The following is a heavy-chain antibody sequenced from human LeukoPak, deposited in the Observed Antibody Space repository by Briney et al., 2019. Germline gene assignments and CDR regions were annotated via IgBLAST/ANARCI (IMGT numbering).Heavy chain of an antibody. Sequence: GGPLRLSCAASGFTFRSSAMSWVRQAPGKGLEWVSAISSSGGSTNYADSVKGRFTISRDNSKNTLYMQMNSLRVGDTAVYYCAKVGVGTTTPGYWGQGTLVTVSS. J-gene: IGHJ4*02. CDR2: ISSSGGST. D-gene: IGHD1-26*01. V-gene: IGHV3-23*01. CDR3: AKVGVGTTTPGY. CDR1: GFTFRSSA.